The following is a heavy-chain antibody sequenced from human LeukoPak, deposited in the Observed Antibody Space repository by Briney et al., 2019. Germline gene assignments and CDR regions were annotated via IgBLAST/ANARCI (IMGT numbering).Heavy chain of an antibody. Sequence: SGTLSLTCTVSGGSISSYYWSWIRQPPGKGLEWIGYIYYSGSTNYNPSLKSRVIISVDTSKNQFSLKLSSVTAADTAVYYCARDVSSGWYGPSKGAFDIWGQGTMVTVSS. J-gene: IGHJ3*02. D-gene: IGHD6-19*01. V-gene: IGHV4-59*01. CDR3: ARDVSSGWYGPSKGAFDI. CDR2: IYYSGST. CDR1: GGSISSYY.